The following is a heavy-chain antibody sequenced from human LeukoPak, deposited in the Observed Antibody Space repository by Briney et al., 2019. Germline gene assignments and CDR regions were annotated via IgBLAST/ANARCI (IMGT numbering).Heavy chain of an antibody. V-gene: IGHV4-34*01. D-gene: IGHD3-16*02. CDR3: ARLDVWGSYRYGY. Sequence: PSETLSLTCAVYGGSFSGYYWSWIRQPPGKGLEWIGEINHSGSTNYNPSLKSRVTISVDTSKNQSSLKLSSVTAADTAVYYCARLDVWGSYRYGYWGQGTLVTVSS. CDR1: GGSFSGYY. CDR2: INHSGST. J-gene: IGHJ4*02.